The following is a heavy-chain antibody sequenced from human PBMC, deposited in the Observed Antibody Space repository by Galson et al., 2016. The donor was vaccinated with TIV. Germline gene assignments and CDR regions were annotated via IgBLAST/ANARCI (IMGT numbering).Heavy chain of an antibody. CDR3: MREGSTVTMHHYFGMDV. V-gene: IGHV1-2*02. Sequence: SVKVSCKASGYTFTGYYIHWVRQAPGQGLEWMGWINPNSSATNYAQRFQGRVTMTRDTSISTAYMELSRLRLDDTAVYYCMREGSTVTMHHYFGMDVGGQGTSVTVSS. CDR2: INPNSSAT. CDR1: GYTFTGYY. J-gene: IGHJ6*02. D-gene: IGHD4-17*01.